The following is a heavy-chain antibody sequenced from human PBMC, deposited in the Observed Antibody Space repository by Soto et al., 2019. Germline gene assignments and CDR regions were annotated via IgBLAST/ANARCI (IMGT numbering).Heavy chain of an antibody. CDR3: GRGKTKYFFDL. J-gene: IGHJ4*02. CDR1: GGSVSGGTYS. V-gene: IGHV4-30-2*01. D-gene: IGHD2-15*01. CDR2: IYRSGST. Sequence: PSETLSLTCDISGGSVSGGTYSWTWICQPPGKGLEWIGYIYRSGSTYYNPSLKSRVSISVDRSQTLFSMNLTSVTAADTAVYYCGRGKTKYFFDLSGQGNLVTVSS.